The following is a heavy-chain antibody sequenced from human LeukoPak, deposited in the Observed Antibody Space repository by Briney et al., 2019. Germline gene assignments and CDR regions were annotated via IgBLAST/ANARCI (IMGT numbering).Heavy chain of an antibody. D-gene: IGHD6-13*01. J-gene: IGHJ5*02. V-gene: IGHV4-34*01. CDR2: INHSGST. Sequence: SETLSLTCAVYGGSFSGYYWSWIRQPPGKGLEWIGEINHSGSTNYSPSLKSRVTISVDTSKNQFSLKLSSVTAADTAVYYCARNSPPGIAAAGGFYNWFDPWGQGTLVTVSS. CDR1: GGSFSGYY. CDR3: ARNSPPGIAAAGGFYNWFDP.